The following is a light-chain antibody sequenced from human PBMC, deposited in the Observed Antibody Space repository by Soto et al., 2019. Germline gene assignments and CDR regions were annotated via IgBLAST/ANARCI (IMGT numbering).Light chain of an antibody. CDR2: GAS. Sequence: EIVMTQSPDTLSVSPGERATLSCRASQSVSTNLAWYQQKPGQAPRLLIYGASTRATGIPARFSGSGSGTEFTITLSSLQSEDFAVYHCQQYNTWPYTFGQGTKLEIK. J-gene: IGKJ2*01. V-gene: IGKV3-15*01. CDR1: QSVSTN. CDR3: QQYNTWPYT.